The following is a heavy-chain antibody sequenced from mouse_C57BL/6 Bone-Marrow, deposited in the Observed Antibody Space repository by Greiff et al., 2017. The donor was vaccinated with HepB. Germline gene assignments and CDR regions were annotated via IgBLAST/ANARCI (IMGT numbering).Heavy chain of an antibody. Sequence: QVQLQQPGAELVKPGASVKMSCKASGYTFTSYWITWVKQRPGQGLEWIGDIYPGSGSTNYNEKFKSKATLTVDTSSSTAYMQLSSLTSEDSAVYYCARSYSNSYHFDYWGQGTTLTVSS. CDR1: GYTFTSYW. D-gene: IGHD2-5*01. J-gene: IGHJ2*01. V-gene: IGHV1-55*01. CDR2: IYPGSGST. CDR3: ARSYSNSYHFDY.